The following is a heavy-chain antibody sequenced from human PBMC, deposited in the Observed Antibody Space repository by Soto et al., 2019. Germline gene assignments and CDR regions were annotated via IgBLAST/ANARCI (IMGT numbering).Heavy chain of an antibody. J-gene: IGHJ3*01. D-gene: IGHD4-17*01. V-gene: IGHV1-3*01. Sequence: ASVKVSCKASGNTFTSYSMHWARQAPGQRLEWMGWINAGNDDTKYSQKFQGRVTIARDTSASTAYRGRSSLRSADTAVFYCARERNDYGHFSPFDFWGQGTMVPVSS. CDR1: GNTFTSYS. CDR3: ARERNDYGHFSPFDF. CDR2: INAGNDDT.